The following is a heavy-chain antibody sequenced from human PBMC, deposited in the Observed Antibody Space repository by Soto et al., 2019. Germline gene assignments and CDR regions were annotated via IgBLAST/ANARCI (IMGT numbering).Heavy chain of an antibody. V-gene: IGHV1-58*01. D-gene: IGHD6-6*01. J-gene: IGHJ6*02. CDR1: GFTFTSSA. Sequence: WASVKVSCKASGFTFTSSAVQWVRQARGQRLEWIGWIVVGSGNTNYAQKFQERVTITRDMSTSTAYMELSSLRSEDTAVYYCAAEEAIPVAARLPESYYGMDVWGQGTTVTVSS. CDR3: AAEEAIPVAARLPESYYGMDV. CDR2: IVVGSGNT.